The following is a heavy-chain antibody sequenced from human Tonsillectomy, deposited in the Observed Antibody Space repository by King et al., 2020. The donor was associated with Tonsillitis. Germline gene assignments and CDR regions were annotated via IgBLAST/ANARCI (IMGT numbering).Heavy chain of an antibody. J-gene: IGHJ5*02. D-gene: IGHD3-22*01. CDR3: ARDYYDSSGYAA. CDR1: GYSISSGYY. CDR2: IYHSGST. Sequence: QLQESGPGLVKPSETLSLTCTVSGYSISSGYYWGWIRQPPGKGLEWIGSIYHSGSTYYNPSLKSRVTISVDTSKNPFSLKLSSVTAADTSVYYCARDYYDSSGYAAWVQGTLVTVSS. V-gene: IGHV4-38-2*02.